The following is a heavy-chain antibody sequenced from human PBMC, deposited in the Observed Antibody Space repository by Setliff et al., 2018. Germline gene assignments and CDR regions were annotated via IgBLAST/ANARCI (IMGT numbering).Heavy chain of an antibody. J-gene: IGHJ4*02. V-gene: IGHV4-59*11. CDR1: GASINSHY. CDR2: FFYSGDS. Sequence: PSETLSLTCTVSGASINSHYWSWIRQPPGKGLEWIGLFFYSGDSRYNPSLKSRVTMSVDASRNQFSLKLSSVTAADTAVYYCARGGERYHSASWGQGSLVTVSS. CDR3: ARGGERYHSAS. D-gene: IGHD1-1*01.